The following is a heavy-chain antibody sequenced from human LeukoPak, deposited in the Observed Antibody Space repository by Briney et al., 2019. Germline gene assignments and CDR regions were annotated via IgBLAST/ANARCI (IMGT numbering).Heavy chain of an antibody. Sequence: ASVKVSCKASGYTFTSYGISWVRQAPGQGLEWMGWISAYNGNTNYAQKFQGRVTMTRDASISTAYMELSRLRSDDTAVYYCARAEGYYDSSGYLSWGQGTLVTVSS. D-gene: IGHD3-22*01. CDR2: ISAYNGNT. J-gene: IGHJ5*02. CDR1: GYTFTSYG. V-gene: IGHV1-18*01. CDR3: ARAEGYYDSSGYLS.